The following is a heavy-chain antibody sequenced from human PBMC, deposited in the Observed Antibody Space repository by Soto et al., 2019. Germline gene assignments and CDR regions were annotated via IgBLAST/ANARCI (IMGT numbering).Heavy chain of an antibody. V-gene: IGHV3-23*01. CDR3: AKKGAYSSSWYDPWFDP. CDR1: GFTFSSYA. CDR2: ISGSGGST. Sequence: EVQLLESGGGLVQPGGSLRLSCAASGFTFSSYAMSWVRQAPGKGLEWVSAISGSGGSTYYADSVKGRFTISRDNSKNTLYLQMNSLRAEDTAVYYCAKKGAYSSSWYDPWFDPWGQGTLVTVSS. D-gene: IGHD6-13*01. J-gene: IGHJ5*02.